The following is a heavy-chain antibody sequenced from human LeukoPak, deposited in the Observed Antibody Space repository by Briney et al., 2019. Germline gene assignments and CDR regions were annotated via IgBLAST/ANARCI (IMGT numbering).Heavy chain of an antibody. D-gene: IGHD3-10*01. V-gene: IGHV4-39*01. CDR1: GGSIISSSYY. Sequence: SETLSLTCTVSGGSIISSSYYWGWIRQPPGKGLEWIGKIYYGGSTNYNPSLKSRATMSVDTSMNQFSLKLSSVTAADTAVYYCAKTIRVRGDAYNWFDPWGQGTLVTVSS. CDR2: IYYGGST. CDR3: AKTIRVRGDAYNWFDP. J-gene: IGHJ5*02.